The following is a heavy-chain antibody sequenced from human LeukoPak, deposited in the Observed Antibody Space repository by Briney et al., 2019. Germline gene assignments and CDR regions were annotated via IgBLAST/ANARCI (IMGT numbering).Heavy chain of an antibody. V-gene: IGHV3-23*01. J-gene: IGHJ4*02. D-gene: IGHD3-3*01. CDR1: GFTFSTYA. CDR2: ISGNGGST. Sequence: GGSLRLSCAASGFTFSTYAMSWVRQAPGKGLQWVSSISGNGGSTYFADSVKGRFTIARDHSKSTLYLQMNSLRADATAVYYCAKGGQNYDFWRFDYWGQGTVVTVSS. CDR3: AKGGQNYDFWRFDY.